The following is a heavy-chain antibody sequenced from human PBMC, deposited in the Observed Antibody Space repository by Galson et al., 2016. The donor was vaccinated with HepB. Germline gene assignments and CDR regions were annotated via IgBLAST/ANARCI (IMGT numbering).Heavy chain of an antibody. D-gene: IGHD2-2*01. CDR1: GGSISSRNW. Sequence: SETLSLTCAVSGGSISSRNWWSWVRQPPGKGLEWIGEIYHSGSSNYNPSLKSRVTISVDKSKNQFSLKLSSVTAADTAVYYCAGDIVLVPAANNWFDPWGQGTLVTVSS. V-gene: IGHV4-4*02. CDR3: AGDIVLVPAANNWFDP. J-gene: IGHJ5*02. CDR2: IYHSGSS.